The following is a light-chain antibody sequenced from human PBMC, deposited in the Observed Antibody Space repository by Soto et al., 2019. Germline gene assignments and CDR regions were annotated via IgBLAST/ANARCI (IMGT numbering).Light chain of an antibody. CDR1: QSISSW. CDR3: QQYNDNWT. Sequence: DIQMTQSPSTLSASVGDRATITCRASQSISSWLAWYQQKPGTAPKLLIYKASTLQSGVPSRFSGSGSGTEFTLTISSLQPDDSATYYCQQYNDNWTFGQGTKVDIK. CDR2: KAS. J-gene: IGKJ1*01. V-gene: IGKV1-5*03.